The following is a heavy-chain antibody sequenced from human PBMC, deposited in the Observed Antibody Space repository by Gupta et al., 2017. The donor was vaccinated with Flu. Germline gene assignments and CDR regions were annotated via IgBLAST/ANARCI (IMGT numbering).Heavy chain of an antibody. V-gene: IGHV3-11*05. D-gene: IGHD6-13*01. J-gene: IGHJ4*02. CDR3: ARGYITTAGLVDY. Sequence: GGGLVKPGGSLRLSCAASGFTFGDFYINWIRQAPGKGLEWVSYISYSSTYTDYADSVKGRFTISRDNAKDSVYLQMNSLRVDDTAIYFCARGYITTAGLVDYGGLGTLVTVSS. CDR1: GFTFGDFY. CDR2: ISYSSTYT.